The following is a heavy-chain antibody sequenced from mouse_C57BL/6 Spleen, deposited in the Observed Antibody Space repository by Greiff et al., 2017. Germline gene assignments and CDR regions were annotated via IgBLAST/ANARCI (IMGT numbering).Heavy chain of an antibody. Sequence: QVQLKASGAELVRPGASVTLSCKASGYTFTDYEMHWVQQTPVHGLEWIGAIDPETGGTAYNQKFKGKAILTADKSSSTAYMELRSLTSEDSAVYYCTRGGWDGYFDYWGQGTTLTVAS. J-gene: IGHJ2*01. CDR1: GYTFTDYE. CDR3: TRGGWDGYFDY. CDR2: IDPETGGT. V-gene: IGHV1-15*01. D-gene: IGHD4-1*01.